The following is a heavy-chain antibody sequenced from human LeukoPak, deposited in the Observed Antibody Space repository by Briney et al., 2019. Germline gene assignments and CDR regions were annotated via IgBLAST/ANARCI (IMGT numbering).Heavy chain of an antibody. CDR3: ARHYYDSSGYQSAFDI. D-gene: IGHD3-22*01. CDR2: IGPSDSYT. J-gene: IGHJ3*02. V-gene: IGHV5-10-1*01. Sequence: GESLRISCKGSGYSFTSYWFSWVRQMPGKGLEWMGRIGPSDSYTSYSPSFQGHVTISVDKSISTAYLQWSSLKASDTAMYHCARHYYDSSGYQSAFDIWGQGTMVTVSS. CDR1: GYSFTSYW.